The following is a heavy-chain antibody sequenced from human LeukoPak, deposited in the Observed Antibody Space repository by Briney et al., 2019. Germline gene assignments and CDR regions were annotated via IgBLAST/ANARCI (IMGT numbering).Heavy chain of an antibody. V-gene: IGHV4-61*02. D-gene: IGHD3-9*01. Sequence: TLSLTCTVSGGSISGGSYYWSWIRQPAGKGLEWIGRIYTSGSTNYNPSLKSRVTISVDTSKNQFSLKLSSVTAADTAVYYCAKVVDVLRYFDWLFDYWGQGTLVTVSS. J-gene: IGHJ4*02. CDR3: AKVVDVLRYFDWLFDY. CDR2: IYTSGST. CDR1: GGSISGGSYY.